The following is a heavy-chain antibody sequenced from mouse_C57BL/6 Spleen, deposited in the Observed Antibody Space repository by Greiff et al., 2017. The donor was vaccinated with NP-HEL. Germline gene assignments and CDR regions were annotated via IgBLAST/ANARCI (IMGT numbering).Heavy chain of an antibody. CDR1: GYTFTSYW. D-gene: IGHD2-1*01. Sequence: QVQLQQPGAELVMPGASVKLSCKASGYTFTSYWMHWVKQRPGQGLEWIGEIDPSDSYTNYNQKFKGKSTLTVDKSSSTAYTQLSSLTSEDSAVYYCARNYGNFYYFDYWGQGTTLTVSS. CDR3: ARNYGNFYYFDY. J-gene: IGHJ2*01. V-gene: IGHV1-69*01. CDR2: IDPSDSYT.